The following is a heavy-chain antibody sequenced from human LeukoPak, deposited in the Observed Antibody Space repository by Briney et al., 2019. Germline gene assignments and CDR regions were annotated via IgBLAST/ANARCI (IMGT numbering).Heavy chain of an antibody. D-gene: IGHD6-13*01. J-gene: IGHJ5*02. CDR1: NGSITTTRYY. CDR3: AILNIAAARGWFDP. Sequence: SETLSLTCSVSNGSITTTRYYWAWIRQSPGKRLEWIGEINHSGSTNYNPSLKSRVTISVDTSKNQFSLKLSSVTAADTAVYYCAILNIAAARGWFDPWGQGTLVTVSS. CDR2: INHSGST. V-gene: IGHV4-39*07.